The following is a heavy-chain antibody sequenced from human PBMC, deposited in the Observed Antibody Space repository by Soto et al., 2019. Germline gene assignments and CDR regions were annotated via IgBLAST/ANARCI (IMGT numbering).Heavy chain of an antibody. Sequence: SETLSLTFAVYGGSFSGYYWSWIRQPPGKGLEWIGEINHSGSTNYNPSLKSRVTISVDTSKNQFSLKLSSVTAADTAVYYCAREYRITMISRAYNWFDPWGQGTLVTVSS. D-gene: IGHD3-22*01. CDR2: INHSGST. CDR3: AREYRITMISRAYNWFDP. J-gene: IGHJ5*02. CDR1: GGSFSGYY. V-gene: IGHV4-34*01.